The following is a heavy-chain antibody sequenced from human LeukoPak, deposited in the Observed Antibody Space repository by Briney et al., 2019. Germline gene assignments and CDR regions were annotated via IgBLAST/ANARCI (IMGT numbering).Heavy chain of an antibody. CDR3: ARDLRPYGTSSADY. D-gene: IGHD6-6*01. CDR1: GYSISSGYY. CDR2: IFPSPTT. J-gene: IGHJ4*02. V-gene: IGHV4-38-2*02. Sequence: SXTLSLTCTVSGYSISSGYYWGWIRPPPGKGLEWIVLIFPSPTTSYPPSPNLPFTISVDTSKNHFSLRLSSVTAADTAVYYCARDLRPYGTSSADYWGQGTLVTVSS.